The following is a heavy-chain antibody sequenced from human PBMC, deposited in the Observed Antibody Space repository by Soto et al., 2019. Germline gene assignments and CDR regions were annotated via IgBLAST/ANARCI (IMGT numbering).Heavy chain of an antibody. CDR1: GFTFSSYD. CDR2: ISYDGSNK. CDR3: AKDISYYDSSGYYHAEYFQH. V-gene: IGHV3-30*18. D-gene: IGHD3-22*01. Sequence: PGGSLRLSCAASGFTFSSYDMHWVRQAPGKGLEWVAVISYDGSNKYYADSVKGRFTISRDNSKNTLYLQMNSLRAEDTAVYYCAKDISYYDSSGYYHAEYFQHWGQGTLVTVSS. J-gene: IGHJ1*01.